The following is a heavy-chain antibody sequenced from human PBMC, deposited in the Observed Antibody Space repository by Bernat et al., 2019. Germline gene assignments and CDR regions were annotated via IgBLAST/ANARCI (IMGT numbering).Heavy chain of an antibody. CDR2: ISYDGSNK. CDR3: AKEVGYCSGGSCYYYYGMDV. Sequence: QVQLVESGGGVVQPGRSLRLSCAASGFTFSSYGMHWVRQAPGKGLEWVAVISYDGSNKYYADSVKGRFTIPRDNSKNTLYLQMNSLRAEDTAVYYCAKEVGYCSGGSCYYYYGMDVWGQGTTVTVSS. J-gene: IGHJ6*02. CDR1: GFTFSSYG. V-gene: IGHV3-30*18. D-gene: IGHD2-15*01.